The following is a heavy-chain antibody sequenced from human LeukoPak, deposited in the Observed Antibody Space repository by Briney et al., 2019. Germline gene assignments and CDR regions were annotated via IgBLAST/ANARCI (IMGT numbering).Heavy chain of an antibody. D-gene: IGHD6-19*01. Sequence: ASVKVSCKASGGTFSSYAISWVRRAPGQGLEWMGGIIPIFGTANYAQKFQGRVTITADKSTSTAYMELSSLRSEDTAVYYCARGLVAVAGYWYFDLWGRGTLVTVSS. CDR2: IIPIFGTA. CDR1: GGTFSSYA. CDR3: ARGLVAVAGYWYFDL. V-gene: IGHV1-69*06. J-gene: IGHJ2*01.